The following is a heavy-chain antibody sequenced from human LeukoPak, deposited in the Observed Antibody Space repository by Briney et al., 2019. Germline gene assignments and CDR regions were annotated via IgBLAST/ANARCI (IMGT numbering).Heavy chain of an antibody. J-gene: IGHJ4*02. CDR1: GFTFSSYA. CDR2: ISGSGGST. D-gene: IGHD3-3*01. Sequence: GGSLRLSCAASGFTFSSYAMSWVRQAPGKGLEWVSAISGSGGSTYYADSVKGRFTISRDNSKNTLYLQMNSLRAEVTAVYYCAKRDFWSGYSRFDCWGQGTLVTVSS. V-gene: IGHV3-23*01. CDR3: AKRDFWSGYSRFDC.